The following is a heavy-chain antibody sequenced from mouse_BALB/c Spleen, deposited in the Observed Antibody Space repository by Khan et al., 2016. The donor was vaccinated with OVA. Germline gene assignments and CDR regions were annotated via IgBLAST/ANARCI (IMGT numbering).Heavy chain of an antibody. D-gene: IGHD1-1*01. J-gene: IGHJ3*01. Sequence: VQLQQSGAELMKPGASVKISCKPTGYTFSSYWIEWVKQRPGHGLEWIGEILPGSNSTNYNERFQGKATITADTSSNTAYMQLSSLTSEDSAIFYCARGNYYGSTSWFGYWGQVTLVTVSA. CDR2: ILPGSNST. CDR3: ARGNYYGSTSWFGY. V-gene: IGHV1-9*01. CDR1: GYTFSSYW.